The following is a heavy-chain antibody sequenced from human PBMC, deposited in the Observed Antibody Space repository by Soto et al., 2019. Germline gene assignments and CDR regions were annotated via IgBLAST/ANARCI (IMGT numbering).Heavy chain of an antibody. J-gene: IGHJ4*02. Sequence: GGSLRLSCVASGFTFSTYSMNWVRQAPEKGLEWISYISGSSTYIHYADSVKGRFTSSRDNAKNSLYLQMNSLRDEDTAVYYCARDPPYCSDGLCYSGLDYWGQGTLVTVSS. CDR1: GFTFSTYS. CDR2: ISGSSTYI. V-gene: IGHV3-48*02. CDR3: ARDPPYCSDGLCYSGLDY. D-gene: IGHD2-15*01.